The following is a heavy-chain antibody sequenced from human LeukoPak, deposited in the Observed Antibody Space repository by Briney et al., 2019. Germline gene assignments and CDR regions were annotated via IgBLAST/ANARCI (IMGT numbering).Heavy chain of an antibody. D-gene: IGHD3-22*01. CDR3: ASPPVVVITNGYFQH. J-gene: IGHJ1*01. Sequence: PSETLSLTCTVSGGSISSYYWSWIRQPPGKGLEWIGYIYYSRSTNYNPSLKSRVTISVDTSKNQFSLKLSSVTAADTAVYYSASPPVVVITNGYFQHWGQGTLVTVSS. CDR1: GGSISSYY. V-gene: IGHV4-59*08. CDR2: IYYSRST.